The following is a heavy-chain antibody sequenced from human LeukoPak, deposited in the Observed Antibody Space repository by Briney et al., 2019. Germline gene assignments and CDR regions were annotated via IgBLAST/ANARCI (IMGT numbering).Heavy chain of an antibody. V-gene: IGHV3-48*03. CDR1: GFTFSSYE. CDR2: ISSSGSTI. J-gene: IGHJ3*02. CDR3: ARDRTRAAGCAFDI. D-gene: IGHD6-13*01. Sequence: GSLRLSCAASGFTFSSYEMNWVRQAPGKGLEWVSYISSSGSTINYADSVKGRFTISRDNAKNSLYLQMNSLRAEDTAVYYCARDRTRAAGCAFDIWGQGTMVTVSS.